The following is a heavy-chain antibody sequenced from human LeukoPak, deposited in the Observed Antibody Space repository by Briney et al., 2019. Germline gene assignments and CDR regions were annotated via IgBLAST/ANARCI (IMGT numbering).Heavy chain of an antibody. CDR3: ARVQSGNGYDTLDV. D-gene: IGHD3-3*01. CDR1: GFTISSYW. V-gene: IGHV3-7*01. Sequence: GGPLRLSCAASGFTISSYWMDWVRQTPGEGLEGLANINEDASRRYYVESVRGRFTISRDNTKNSIYLQMDSLRVEDTATYYCARVQSGNGYDTLDVWGQGTTVTVSS. CDR2: INEDASRR. J-gene: IGHJ6*02.